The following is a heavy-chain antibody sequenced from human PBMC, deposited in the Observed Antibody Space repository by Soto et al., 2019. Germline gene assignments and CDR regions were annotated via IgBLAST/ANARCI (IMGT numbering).Heavy chain of an antibody. CDR2: IDPSDSAT. CDR1: GYSFAGYW. J-gene: IGHJ4*02. V-gene: IGHV5-10-1*03. Sequence: EVQLEPSGAEVKKAGESLRISCKGSGYSFAGYWITWVRQKPGKGLEWMGRIDPSDSATNYSPAFRGHFTISGDRSINTVYLQWNNLQASDTAVYYCARQMSTSETVHWVYYFDSWGQGTLVTVSS. D-gene: IGHD1-1*01. CDR3: ARQMSTSETVHWVYYFDS.